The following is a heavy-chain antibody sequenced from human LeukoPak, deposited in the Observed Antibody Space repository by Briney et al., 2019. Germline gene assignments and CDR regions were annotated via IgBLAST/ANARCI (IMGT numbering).Heavy chain of an antibody. CDR1: GFTFSDYW. V-gene: IGHV3-7*01. J-gene: IGHJ4*02. CDR2: INYHESDK. CDR3: RRADPDY. Sequence: RSGGSLRRSGAASGFTFSDYWMQWVRQAPGKGLEWVANINYHESDKYLVESVKGWFTISRDNAKNSFVMQMNRMRAEDTAVYYCRRADPDYWGQGTLVTVSS.